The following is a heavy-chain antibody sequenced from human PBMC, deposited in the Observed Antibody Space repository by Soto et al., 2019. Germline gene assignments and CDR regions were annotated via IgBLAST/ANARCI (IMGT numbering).Heavy chain of an antibody. CDR3: ARLFGSGPVKYYYGMDV. CDR1: GYTFTSYG. V-gene: IGHV1-18*01. J-gene: IGHJ6*02. CDR2: ISAYNGNT. Sequence: ASVKVSCKASGYTFTSYGISWVRQAPGQGLEWMGWISAYNGNTNYAQKLQGRVTMTTDTSTSTAYMELRSLRSDDTAVYYCARLFGSGPVKYYYGMDVWGQGTTVTAP. D-gene: IGHD2-15*01.